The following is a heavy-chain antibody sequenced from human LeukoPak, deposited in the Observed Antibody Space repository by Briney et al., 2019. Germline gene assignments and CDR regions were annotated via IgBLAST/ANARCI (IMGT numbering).Heavy chain of an antibody. CDR1: GGSISSNTYY. V-gene: IGHV4-39*01. Sequence: PSETLSLTCTVSGGSISSNTYYWGWIRQPPGEGLEWIGSIYYSGSTYYNPSLKSRVTISVDTSKNQFSLKLSSVTAADTAVYYCARHTYYYGSGSYYNVNSGFDYWGQGTLVTVSS. CDR2: IYYSGST. J-gene: IGHJ4*02. D-gene: IGHD3-10*01. CDR3: ARHTYYYGSGSYYNVNSGFDY.